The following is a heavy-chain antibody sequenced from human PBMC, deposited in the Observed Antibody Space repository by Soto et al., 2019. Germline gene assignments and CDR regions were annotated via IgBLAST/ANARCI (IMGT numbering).Heavy chain of an antibody. CDR1: GGSFSGYY. D-gene: IGHD7-27*01. CDR3: ARGWGRIFDY. CDR2: INHSGST. J-gene: IGHJ4*02. V-gene: IGHV4-34*01. Sequence: QVQLQQWGAGLLKPSETLSLTCAVYGGSFSGYYWNWIRQPPGKGLEWIGEINHSGSTNYNPSLKSRVTLSVETSKHQFSLKLSSVTAADTAVYSCARGWGRIFDYWGQGTLVTVSS.